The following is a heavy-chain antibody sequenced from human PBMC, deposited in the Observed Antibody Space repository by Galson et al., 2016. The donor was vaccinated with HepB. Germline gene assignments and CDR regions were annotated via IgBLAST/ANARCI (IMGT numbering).Heavy chain of an antibody. V-gene: IGHV3-7*01. CDR1: GFTFSNYW. CDR2: IKRDGSET. Sequence: SLRLSCAASGFTFSNYWMSWIRQSPGKGLEWVSNIKRDGSETYYGDSVRGRFTISRDNARNSLYLQMNSLRAEDTAVYYCARDGSGWLFDSWGQGTLVTVSS. CDR3: ARDGSGWLFDS. D-gene: IGHD6-19*01. J-gene: IGHJ4*02.